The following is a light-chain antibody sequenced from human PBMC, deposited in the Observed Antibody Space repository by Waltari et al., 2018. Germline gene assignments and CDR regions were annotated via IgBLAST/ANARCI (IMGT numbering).Light chain of an antibody. J-gene: IGKJ2*01. Sequence: DIQMTQSPSTLSASVGDRVTISCRASPSVGTWFAWYQQKPGKAPKLLIYMASSLESGVPSRFSGSGSGTEFTLTISSLQPDDFATYSCQQYSSFSTFGQGTKVDI. CDR2: MAS. CDR1: PSVGTW. CDR3: QQYSSFST. V-gene: IGKV1-5*03.